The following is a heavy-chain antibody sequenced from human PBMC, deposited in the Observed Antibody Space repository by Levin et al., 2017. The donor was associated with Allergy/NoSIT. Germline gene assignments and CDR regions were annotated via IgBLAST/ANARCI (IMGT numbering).Heavy chain of an antibody. CDR1: GFSFSNYA. CDR2: ISSSSTR. Sequence: GGSLRLSCAASGFSFSNYAMNWVRQAPGKGLEWVSFISSSSTRYYADSVKGRFTISRDNAKKSLYLQMNSLRNEDTAVYYCANMESDDYGDFALGYWGQGTLVTVSS. V-gene: IGHV3-48*02. CDR3: ANMESDDYGDFALGY. J-gene: IGHJ4*02. D-gene: IGHD4-17*01.